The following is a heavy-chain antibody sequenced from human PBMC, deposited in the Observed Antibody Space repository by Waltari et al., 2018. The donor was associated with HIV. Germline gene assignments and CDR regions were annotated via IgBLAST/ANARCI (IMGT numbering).Heavy chain of an antibody. CDR1: GFSFSNYW. D-gene: IGHD3-3*01. CDR3: ARDGGRRGPFGY. V-gene: IGHV3-7*01. CDR2: IKQDGSEK. Sequence: EVQLVESGGGLVQPGGSLRVSCAASGFSFSNYWISCGCQAPGKGLEWVANIKQDGSEKYYVDSVKGRFTISRDNDKNSVDLQMNSLRAEDTAVYYCARDGGRRGPFGYWGQGTLVTVSS. J-gene: IGHJ4*02.